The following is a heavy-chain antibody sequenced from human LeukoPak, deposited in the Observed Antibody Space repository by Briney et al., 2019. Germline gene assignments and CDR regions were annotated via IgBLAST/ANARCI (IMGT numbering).Heavy chain of an antibody. Sequence: GGSLRLSCAASGFTFSSYWMSWVRQAPGKGLEWVANIKQDGSEKYYVDSVKGRFTIYRDNAKNSLYLQMNSPRAEDTAVYYCGREDSSGKILDYWGQGTLVIVSS. J-gene: IGHJ4*02. CDR1: GFTFSSYW. V-gene: IGHV3-7*01. CDR2: IKQDGSEK. D-gene: IGHD3-22*01. CDR3: GREDSSGKILDY.